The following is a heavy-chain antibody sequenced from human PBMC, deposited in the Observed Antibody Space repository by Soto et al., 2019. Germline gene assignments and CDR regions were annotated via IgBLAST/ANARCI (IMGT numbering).Heavy chain of an antibody. CDR3: PRAPGDYYFLGWFDP. Sequence: ASVKVSCKASGGTFSSYTISWVRQAPGQGLEWMGRIIPILGIANYAQKFQGRVTITADKSTSTAYMELSSLRSEDTAVYYCPRAPGDYYFLGWFDPWVQGTLVTVSS. V-gene: IGHV1-69*02. J-gene: IGHJ5*02. CDR2: IIPILGIA. CDR1: GGTFSSYT. D-gene: IGHD3-22*01.